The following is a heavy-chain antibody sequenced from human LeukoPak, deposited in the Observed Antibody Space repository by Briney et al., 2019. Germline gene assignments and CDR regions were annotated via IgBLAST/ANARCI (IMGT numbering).Heavy chain of an antibody. CDR1: GVSISSYN. D-gene: IGHD2-2*01. Sequence: SETLSLTCTVSGVSISSYNWSWIRQPPGKGLEWIGEIDHSGSTNYNPSLKSRVTISADTSKNQFSLNLTSVTAADTAVYYCARGLYCSSDSCNHWGQGTLVTVSS. J-gene: IGHJ5*02. CDR2: IDHSGST. V-gene: IGHV4-34*01. CDR3: ARGLYCSSDSCNH.